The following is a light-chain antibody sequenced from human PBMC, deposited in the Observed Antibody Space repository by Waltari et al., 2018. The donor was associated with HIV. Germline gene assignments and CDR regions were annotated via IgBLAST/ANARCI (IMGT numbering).Light chain of an antibody. CDR3: YSAADKNVL. V-gene: IGLV3-27*01. CDR1: ALAKKS. CDR2: KDT. Sequence: SYELTQPSSVSVSPGQTARITCPGRALAKKSARWFQQKPGQAPILVIYKDTERPAGIPERFSGSSSGTTVTLTISGAQVEAEADYFCYSAADKNVLFGGGTKLTVL. J-gene: IGLJ2*01.